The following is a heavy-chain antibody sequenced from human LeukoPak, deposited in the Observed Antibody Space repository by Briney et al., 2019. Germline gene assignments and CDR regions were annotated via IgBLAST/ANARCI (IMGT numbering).Heavy chain of an antibody. CDR3: ARQTGYSSSSGPRPGEFDY. CDR2: ISNSGGST. Sequence: GGSLRLSCAASGFTFSSYAMSWVRQAPGKGLEWVSGISNSGGSTYYADSVKGRFTISRHNSKNTLYLQMNSLRAEDTAVYYCARQTGYSSSSGPRPGEFDYWGQGTLVTVSS. D-gene: IGHD6-6*01. J-gene: IGHJ4*02. V-gene: IGHV3-23*01. CDR1: GFTFSSYA.